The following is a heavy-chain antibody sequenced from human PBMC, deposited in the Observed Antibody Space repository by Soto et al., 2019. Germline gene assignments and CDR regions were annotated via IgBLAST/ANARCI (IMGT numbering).Heavy chain of an antibody. CDR3: ARIPVDTYMINWFDP. D-gene: IGHD5-18*01. V-gene: IGHV4-61*08. J-gene: IGHJ5*02. CDR1: GGSVSSGDYY. Sequence: SETLSLTCTVSGGSVSSGDYYWSWSRQPPGKGLEWIGYIYYSGSTNYNPSLKSRVSISPDTSKNQFSLRLTSVTAADTAVYYCARIPVDTYMINWFDPWGQGTLVTVSS. CDR2: IYYSGST.